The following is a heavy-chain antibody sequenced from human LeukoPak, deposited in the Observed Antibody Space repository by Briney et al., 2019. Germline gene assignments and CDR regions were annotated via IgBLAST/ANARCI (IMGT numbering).Heavy chain of an antibody. CDR2: INDIGST. D-gene: IGHD6-13*01. CDR3: ARHGGSSSWYLLLTYFDY. V-gene: IGHV4-34*01. J-gene: IGHJ4*02. CDR1: GGSFSGYH. Sequence: SETLSLTCAVYGGSFSGYHWTWIRQPPGKGLDWIGEINDIGSTNYNPSLKNRVTISVDMSKNQFSLKLSSVTAADTAVYYCARHGGSSSWYLLLTYFDYWGQGTLVTVSS.